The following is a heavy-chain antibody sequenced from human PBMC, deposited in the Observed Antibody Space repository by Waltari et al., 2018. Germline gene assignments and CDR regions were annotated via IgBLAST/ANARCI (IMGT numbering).Heavy chain of an antibody. J-gene: IGHJ6*02. D-gene: IGHD5-18*01. CDR2: IYRSGVT. CDR3: AVSPDTATSRAAFHF. Sequence: QVQLQESGPGLAKASQTLSLTCHVAGGSISNLNFSWSWIRQPAGKGLEWIGRIYRSGVTDYNPSLRGRATMFLDMSKNQFSLTVDSLIAADTAVYYCAVSPDTATSRAAFHFWGPGTTVSVSS. V-gene: IGHV4-61*02. CDR1: GGSISNLNFS.